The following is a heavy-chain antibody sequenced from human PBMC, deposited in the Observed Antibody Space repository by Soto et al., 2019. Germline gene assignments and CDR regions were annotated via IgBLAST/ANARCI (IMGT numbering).Heavy chain of an antibody. CDR2: ISYDGSNK. J-gene: IGHJ4*02. CDR3: ARPRDYYDSSGYSEYYFDY. CDR1: GFTFSSYA. V-gene: IGHV3-30-3*01. D-gene: IGHD3-22*01. Sequence: GGSLRLSCAASGFTFSSYAMHWVRQAPGKGLEWVAVISYDGSNKYYADSVKGRFTISRDNSKNTLYLQMNSLRAEDTAVYYCARPRDYYDSSGYSEYYFDYWGQGTLVTVSS.